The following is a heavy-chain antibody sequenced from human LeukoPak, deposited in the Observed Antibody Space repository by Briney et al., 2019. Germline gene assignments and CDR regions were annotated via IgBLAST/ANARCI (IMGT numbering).Heavy chain of an antibody. Sequence: FTXXXXGMHWVRQAPGKGLEWVAVISYDGSNKYYADSVKGRFTISRDNSKNTLYLQMNSLRAEDTAVYYCAKTPYGDRYYFDYWGQGTLVTVSS. CDR1: FTXXXXG. J-gene: IGHJ4*02. CDR2: ISYDGSNK. D-gene: IGHD4-17*01. V-gene: IGHV3-30*18. CDR3: AKTPYGDRYYFDY.